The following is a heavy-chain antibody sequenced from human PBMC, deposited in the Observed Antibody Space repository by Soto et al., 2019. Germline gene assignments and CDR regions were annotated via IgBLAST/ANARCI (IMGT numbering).Heavy chain of an antibody. Sequence: ASVKVSCKASGYTFTGYYMHRVRQAPGQGLEWMGWINPNSGGTNYAQKFQGRVTMTRDTSKNQFSLKLSSVTAADTAVYYCARVPYSSGWYDWFDPWGQGTLVTVSS. CDR3: ARVPYSSGWYDWFDP. J-gene: IGHJ5*02. CDR2: INPNSGGT. D-gene: IGHD6-19*01. V-gene: IGHV1-2*02. CDR1: GYTFTGYY.